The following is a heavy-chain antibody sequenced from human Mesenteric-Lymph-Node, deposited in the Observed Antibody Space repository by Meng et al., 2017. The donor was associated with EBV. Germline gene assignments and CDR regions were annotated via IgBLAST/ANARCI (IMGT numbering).Heavy chain of an antibody. V-gene: IGHV4-4*02. D-gene: IGHD1-7*01. CDR3: ARVMFTDSVKNYFDP. CDR1: GVSISSGNW. CDR2: IFHGGTT. J-gene: IGHJ5*02. Sequence: QGQLQESGPGLVKPSGTLSLTCAVSGVSISSGNWWSWVRQPPGKGLEWIGEIFHGGTTNYNPPLKGRDTISVDTSKNHFSLSLTSVTAADTAVYYCARVMFTDSVKNYFDPWGQGTLVTVSS.